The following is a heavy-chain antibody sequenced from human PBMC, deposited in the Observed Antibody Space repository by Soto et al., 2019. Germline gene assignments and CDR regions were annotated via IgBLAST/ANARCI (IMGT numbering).Heavy chain of an antibody. Sequence: ASVKVSCKASGYTFTSYAMHWVRQAPGQRLEWMGWINAGNGNTKYSQKFQGRVTITRDTSASTAYMELSSVTAADTAAYYCARGLPPPTRNNYYYMDVWGKGTTVTVS. CDR1: GYTFTSYA. D-gene: IGHD5-12*01. J-gene: IGHJ6*03. CDR2: INAGNGNT. V-gene: IGHV1-3*01. CDR3: ARGLPPPTRNNYYYMDV.